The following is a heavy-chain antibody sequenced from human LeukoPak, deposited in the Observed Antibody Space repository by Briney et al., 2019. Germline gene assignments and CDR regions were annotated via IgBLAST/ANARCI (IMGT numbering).Heavy chain of an antibody. V-gene: IGHV4-30-4*01. CDR1: GGSIRGDDYF. Sequence: SETLSLTCTVSGGSIRGDDYFRNWIRQTPEKGLEWIGYIYSSGSTYYNPSVKSRVTISVDTSNNQFSLKLRSVTAADTAVYFCARSTYYYDRSAFFFPDYFDYWGQGTLVTVSS. CDR2: IYSSGST. D-gene: IGHD3-22*01. CDR3: ARSTYYYDRSAFFFPDYFDY. J-gene: IGHJ4*02.